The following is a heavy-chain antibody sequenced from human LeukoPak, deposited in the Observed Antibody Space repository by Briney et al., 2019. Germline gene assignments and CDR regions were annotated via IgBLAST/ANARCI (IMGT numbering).Heavy chain of an antibody. J-gene: IGHJ4*02. V-gene: IGHV1-69*13. CDR1: GGTFSSYA. CDR3: AREGLGELTLDY. Sequence: SVKVSCKASGGTFSSYAISWVRQAPGQGLEWMGGIIPIFGTANYAQKFQGRVTITADESTSTAYMELRSLRSDDTAVYYCAREGLGELTLDYWGQGTLVTVSS. CDR2: IIPIFGTA. D-gene: IGHD3-16*01.